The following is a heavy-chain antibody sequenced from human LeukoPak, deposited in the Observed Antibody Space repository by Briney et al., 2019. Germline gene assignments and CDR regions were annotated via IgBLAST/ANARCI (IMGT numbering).Heavy chain of an antibody. CDR1: GFSISSGYY. J-gene: IGHJ4*02. CDR2: IYHSGST. V-gene: IGHV4-38-2*02. CDR3: AREGVDTAMGTTFDY. D-gene: IGHD5-18*01. Sequence: PSETLSLTCNVSGFSISSGYYWGWIRQPPGKGLEWIGSIYHSGSTYYNPSLKSRVTISVDTSKNQFSLKLSSVTAADTAVYYCAREGVDTAMGTTFDYWGQGTLVTVSS.